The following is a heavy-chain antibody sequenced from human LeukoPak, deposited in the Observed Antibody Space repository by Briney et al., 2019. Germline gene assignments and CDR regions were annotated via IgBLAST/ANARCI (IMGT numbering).Heavy chain of an antibody. Sequence: GGAPRLSLAALWFTFSKPPVFLGRPAPGEGAGRGGRIKSKSHGETTDYAAPARGRFTISREDSKNTLYLQMNSLKTEDTAVYYCTTREYSYAYEDYWGQGTLVTVSS. V-gene: IGHV3-15*01. CDR2: IKSKSHGETT. CDR3: TTREYSYAYEDY. CDR1: WFTFSKPP. J-gene: IGHJ4*02. D-gene: IGHD5-18*01.